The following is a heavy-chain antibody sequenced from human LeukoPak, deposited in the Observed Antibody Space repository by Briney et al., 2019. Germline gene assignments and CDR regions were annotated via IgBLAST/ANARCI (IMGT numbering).Heavy chain of an antibody. J-gene: IGHJ5*02. CDR3: ATTAAAGTRLAWFDP. D-gene: IGHD6-13*01. V-gene: IGHV4-4*02. CDR1: GGSISSYNW. CDR2: IYHSGST. Sequence: SGTLSLTCVVSGGSISSYNWWSWVRHPPGKGLEWIGEIYHSGSTNYNPSLKSRVTISLDKSKNQFSLKLSSVTAADTAVYYCATTAAAGTRLAWFDPWGQGTLVTVSS.